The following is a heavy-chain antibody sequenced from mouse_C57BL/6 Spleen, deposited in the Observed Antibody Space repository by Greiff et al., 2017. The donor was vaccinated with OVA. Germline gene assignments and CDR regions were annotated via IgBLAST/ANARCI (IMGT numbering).Heavy chain of an antibody. J-gene: IGHJ3*01. CDR2: IDPSDSYT. CDR1: GYTFPSYW. Sequence: QVQLKQPGAELVMPGASVKLSCKASGYTFPSYWMHWVKQRPGQGLEWIGEIDPSDSYTNYNQKFKGKSTLTVDKSSSTAYMQLSSLTSEDSAVYYCARADYGSRTGFAYWGQGTLVTVSA. CDR3: ARADYGSRTGFAY. D-gene: IGHD1-1*01. V-gene: IGHV1-69*01.